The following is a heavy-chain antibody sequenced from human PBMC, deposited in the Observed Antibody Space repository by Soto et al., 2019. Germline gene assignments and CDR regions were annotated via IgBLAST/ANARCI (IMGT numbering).Heavy chain of an antibody. CDR3: ARPREAGKYYYGVDV. J-gene: IGHJ6*02. CDR1: GYSFTSYW. V-gene: IGHV5-51*01. Sequence: PGESLRISCKGSGYSFTSYWIGWVRQMPGKGLEWMGIIYPGDSDTRYSPSFQGQVTISADKSISTAYLQWSSLKASDTAMYYCARPREAGKYYYGVDVWGQGTTVTVS. CDR2: IYPGDSDT. D-gene: IGHD6-19*01.